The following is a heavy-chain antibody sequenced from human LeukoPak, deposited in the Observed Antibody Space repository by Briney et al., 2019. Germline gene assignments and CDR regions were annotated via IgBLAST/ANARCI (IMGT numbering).Heavy chain of an antibody. Sequence: SETLSLTCTVSGGSISSSSYYWGWIRQPPGKGLEWIGRIYTTGSTSYNPSLKSRVTISVDTSKDFFSLKVSSVTAADTAVYYCAREYGSSWTYWYFDLWGRGTLVTVSS. D-gene: IGHD6-13*01. CDR2: IYTTGST. V-gene: IGHV4-61*02. CDR3: AREYGSSWTYWYFDL. J-gene: IGHJ2*01. CDR1: GGSISSSSYY.